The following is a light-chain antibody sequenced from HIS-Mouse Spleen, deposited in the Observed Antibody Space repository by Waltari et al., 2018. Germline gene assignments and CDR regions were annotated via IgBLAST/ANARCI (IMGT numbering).Light chain of an antibody. CDR1: ALPTKY. CDR3: YSTDSSGNHRV. Sequence: SYELTQPPSVSVSPGQTARITCPGDALPTKYAYLYQQKSGQAPMLVIYEDSKRPSGIPERFSGSSSGTMATLTISGAQVEDEADYYCYSTDSSGNHRVFGGGTKLTVL. J-gene: IGLJ2*01. CDR2: EDS. V-gene: IGLV3-10*01.